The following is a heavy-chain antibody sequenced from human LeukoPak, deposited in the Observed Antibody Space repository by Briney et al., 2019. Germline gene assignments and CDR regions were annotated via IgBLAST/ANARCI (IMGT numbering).Heavy chain of an antibody. J-gene: IGHJ4*02. CDR3: ARDPLGPNGY. CDR1: GGTFISYA. V-gene: IGHV1-69*05. Sequence: SVKVSCKASGGTFISYAISWVRQAPGQGLEWMGRIIPIFGTANYAQKFQGRVTITTDESTSTAYMELSSLRSEDTAVYYCARDPLGPNGYWGQGTLVTVSS. D-gene: IGHD4/OR15-4a*01. CDR2: IIPIFGTA.